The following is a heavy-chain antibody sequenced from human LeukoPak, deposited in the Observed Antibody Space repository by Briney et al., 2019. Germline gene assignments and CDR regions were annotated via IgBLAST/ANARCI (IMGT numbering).Heavy chain of an antibody. CDR1: EFIFSNFA. Sequence: PGGSLRLSCVASEFIFSNFAMSWVRQAPGKGLEWVSTISGNAAATYYGDSVKGRFTISRDNSRTTLYLQMNSLRAEDTAIYYCAKDRTHRRYYDSTGYYNQYDYWGQGALVTVSS. CDR3: AKDRTHRRYYDSTGYYNQYDY. CDR2: ISGNAAAT. V-gene: IGHV3-23*01. J-gene: IGHJ4*02. D-gene: IGHD3-22*01.